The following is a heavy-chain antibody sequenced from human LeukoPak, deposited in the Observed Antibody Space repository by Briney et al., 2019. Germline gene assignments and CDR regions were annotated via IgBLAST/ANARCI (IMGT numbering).Heavy chain of an antibody. CDR3: AKKGYYDGSGYYMYYFDH. CDR1: GFTFSSYS. CDR2: ISSSSSTI. V-gene: IGHV3-48*04. Sequence: GGSLRLSCAASGFTFSSYSMNWVRQAPGKGLEWVSYISSSSSTIYYADSVKGRFTISRDNAKNSLYLQMNSLRAEDTAVYYCAKKGYYDGSGYYMYYFDHWGQGTLVTVSS. D-gene: IGHD3-22*01. J-gene: IGHJ4*02.